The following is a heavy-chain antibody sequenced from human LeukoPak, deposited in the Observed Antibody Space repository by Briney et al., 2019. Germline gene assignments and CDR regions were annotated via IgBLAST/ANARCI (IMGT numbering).Heavy chain of an antibody. Sequence: SGPALVNPTQTLTLTCTFSGFSLTTSGMRVSWIRQPPGKALEWLARIDWDDDKFYSASLKTRLTISKDTSKKEVVLTMTNMDPVDTATYYCARMKANWGMYFDYWGQGTLVTVSS. CDR2: IDWDDDK. CDR3: ARMKANWGMYFDY. D-gene: IGHD7-27*01. V-gene: IGHV2-70*04. CDR1: GFSLTTSGMR. J-gene: IGHJ4*02.